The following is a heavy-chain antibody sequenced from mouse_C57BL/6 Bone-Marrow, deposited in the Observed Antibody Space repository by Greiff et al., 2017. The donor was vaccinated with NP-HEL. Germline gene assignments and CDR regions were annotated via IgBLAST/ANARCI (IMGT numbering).Heavy chain of an antibody. V-gene: IGHV1-81*01. CDR1: GYTFTSYG. CDR2: IYPRSGNT. J-gene: IGHJ2*01. Sequence: VQLQQSGAELARPGASVKLSCKASGYTFTSYGISWVKQRTGQGLEWIGEIYPRSGNTYYNEKFKGKATLTADKSSSTAYMELRSLTSEDSAVYFCARRVGLPSLFDDWGQGTTLTVSS. D-gene: IGHD2-4*01. CDR3: ARRVGLPSLFDD.